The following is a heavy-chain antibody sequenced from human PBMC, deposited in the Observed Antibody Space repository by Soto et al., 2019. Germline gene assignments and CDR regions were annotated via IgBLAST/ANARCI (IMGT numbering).Heavy chain of an antibody. CDR2: INSDGSST. J-gene: IGHJ5*02. Sequence: EVQLVESGGGLVQPGGSLRLSCAASGFTFSSYWMHWVRQAPGKGLVWVSRINSDGSSTSYADSVKGRFTISRDNAKNTLYLQMNSLRAEDTAVYYCARDRDVLLWFGELLSASNWFHPWGQGTLVTVSS. V-gene: IGHV3-74*01. D-gene: IGHD3-10*01. CDR1: GFTFSSYW. CDR3: ARDRDVLLWFGELLSASNWFHP.